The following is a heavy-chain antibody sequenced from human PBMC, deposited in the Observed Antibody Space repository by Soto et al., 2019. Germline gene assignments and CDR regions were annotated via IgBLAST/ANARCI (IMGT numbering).Heavy chain of an antibody. D-gene: IGHD1-20*01. CDR1: GGSISGYY. CDR2: IYSSGSSGST. V-gene: IGHV4-4*07. J-gene: IGHJ6*02. CDR3: ARVGHNSNDADPYYYELDI. Sequence: SETLSLTCTVSGGSISGYYWSWIRQPAGKGLEWIGRIYSSGSSGSTNYNPSLKSRVTMSVETSKNQLSLKVDSVTAADTAVYCCARVGHNSNDADPYYYELDIWGQGTTVTVS.